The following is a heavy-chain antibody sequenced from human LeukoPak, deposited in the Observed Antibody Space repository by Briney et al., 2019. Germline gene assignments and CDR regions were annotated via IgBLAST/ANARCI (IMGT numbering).Heavy chain of an antibody. Sequence: ASVKVSCKSSGGTFSSYAITWVRQAPGQGLEWMGGIITIFGTANYAQKFQGRVTITADESTSTAYMELSSLRSEDTAVYYCARVRFCSSSSCQDDNWFDPWGQGTLVSVSS. CDR3: ARVRFCSSSSCQDDNWFDP. V-gene: IGHV1-69*13. CDR1: GGTFSSYA. D-gene: IGHD2-2*01. J-gene: IGHJ5*02. CDR2: IITIFGTA.